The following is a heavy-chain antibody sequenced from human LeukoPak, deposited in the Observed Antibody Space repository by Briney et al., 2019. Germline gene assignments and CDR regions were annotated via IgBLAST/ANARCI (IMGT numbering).Heavy chain of an antibody. CDR2: IKSKADGGAT. J-gene: IGHJ4*02. CDR1: GFTFTNAW. D-gene: IGHD2-2*02. V-gene: IGHV3-15*01. Sequence: NAGGSLRLSCAASGFTFTNAWVSWVRQAPGKGLEWVGRIKSKADGGATDYAALVKGRFTISRDDSKNTLYLQMNSLKTEDTAVYYCTSGGDCSRTSCYTDWGQGTLVTVSS. CDR3: TSGGDCSRTSCYTD.